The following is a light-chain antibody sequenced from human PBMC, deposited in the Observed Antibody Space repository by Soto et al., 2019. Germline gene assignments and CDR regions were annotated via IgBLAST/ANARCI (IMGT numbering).Light chain of an antibody. CDR1: QSVGRS. CDR2: GAS. CDR3: HQYNNWPLT. Sequence: EKVLTQSPPTLSVSPGEKATLSCRASQSVGRSLAWYQQKPGQDPRLLIHGASTRATGIPARFSGRGSGTAFTLTISSLQSEDFAVYYCHQYNNWPLTFGQGTRLEIK. J-gene: IGKJ5*01. V-gene: IGKV3-15*01.